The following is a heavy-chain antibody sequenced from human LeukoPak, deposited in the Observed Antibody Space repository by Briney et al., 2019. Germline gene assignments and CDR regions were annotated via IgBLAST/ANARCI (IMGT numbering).Heavy chain of an antibody. Sequence: PSETLSLTCAVSGASVSSGGYSWSWVRQPPGKGLEWIGYIFHSGSTYYNPSLKSRVTISVDTSKNQFSQKLSSVTAADTAVYYCARGDYYYDSTDLGAFDIWGQGTMVTVSS. CDR2: IFHSGST. CDR3: ARGDYYYDSTDLGAFDI. CDR1: GASVSSGGYS. V-gene: IGHV4-30-2*01. D-gene: IGHD3-22*01. J-gene: IGHJ3*02.